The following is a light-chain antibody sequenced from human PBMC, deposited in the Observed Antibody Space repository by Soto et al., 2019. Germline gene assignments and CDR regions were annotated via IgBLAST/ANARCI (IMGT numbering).Light chain of an antibody. J-gene: IGKJ5*01. CDR1: QRVSSNY. CDR2: GAS. CDR3: QQFGTSPPST. V-gene: IGKV3-20*01. Sequence: IGVTQSPGTLALSPGERANLSCRASQRVSSNYLAWYQQKPGQAPRLLIYGASSRATGIPDRFSGSGSGTDFTLTISRLEPEDFAVYYCQQFGTSPPSTFGQGTRLEIK.